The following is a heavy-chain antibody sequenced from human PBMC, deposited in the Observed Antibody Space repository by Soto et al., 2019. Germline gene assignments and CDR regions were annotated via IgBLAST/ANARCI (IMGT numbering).Heavy chain of an antibody. D-gene: IGHD2-8*02. J-gene: IGHJ4*02. CDR1: GGPFSGYD. Sequence: SETLSLTCGVYGGPFSGYDWTWMRRPPATGLEWIGEINHSGSSNYNPSLKSRVTISVDTSKNQFSLKLTSVTAADTAVYYCARDKITGLFDYWGQGTLVTVSS. CDR2: INHSGSS. CDR3: ARDKITGLFDY. V-gene: IGHV4-34*01.